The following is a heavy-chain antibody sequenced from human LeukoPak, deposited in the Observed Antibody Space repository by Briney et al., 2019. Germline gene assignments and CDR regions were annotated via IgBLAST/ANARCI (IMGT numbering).Heavy chain of an antibody. V-gene: IGHV3-23*01. Sequence: GGSLRLSCAASGFTFSTYVMNWARQPPGRGLEWVSSISGSGGSTFYVDSVKGRFAISRDNSKNTLFLQLSGLRAEDTALYYCAIFYASGSRGRASGFWGQGTMVTVSS. D-gene: IGHD3-16*01. CDR1: GFTFSTYV. CDR3: AIFYASGSRGRASGF. CDR2: ISGSGGST. J-gene: IGHJ4*02.